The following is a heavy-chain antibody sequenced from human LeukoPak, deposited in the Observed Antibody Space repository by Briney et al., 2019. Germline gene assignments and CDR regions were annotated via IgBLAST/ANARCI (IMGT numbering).Heavy chain of an antibody. CDR3: ARGSGFGELLWDFDY. J-gene: IGHJ4*02. Sequence: ASVKVSCKASGYTFTSYGISWVRQAPGQGREWMGWISAYNGNTNYAQKLQGRVTMTTDTSTSTAYMELRSLRSDDTAVYYCARGSGFGELLWDFDYWGQGTLVTVSS. D-gene: IGHD3-10*01. CDR1: GYTFTSYG. V-gene: IGHV1-18*01. CDR2: ISAYNGNT.